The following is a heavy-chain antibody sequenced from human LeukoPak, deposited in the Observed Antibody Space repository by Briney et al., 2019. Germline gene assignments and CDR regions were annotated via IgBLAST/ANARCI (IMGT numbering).Heavy chain of an antibody. Sequence: GGSLRLSCAASGFTFSSYAMSWVRQIPGKGLEWVSAISGSDAGTYYADSVKGRFTISRDNSKNTLYLQMNSLRAEDTAVYYCAKDQVSFNYYYMDVWGKGTTVTVSS. J-gene: IGHJ6*03. D-gene: IGHD4-11*01. CDR1: GFTFSSYA. CDR2: ISGSDAGT. V-gene: IGHV3-23*01. CDR3: AKDQVSFNYYYMDV.